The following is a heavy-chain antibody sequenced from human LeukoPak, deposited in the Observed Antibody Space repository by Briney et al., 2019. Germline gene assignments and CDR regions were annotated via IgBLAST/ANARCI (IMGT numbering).Heavy chain of an antibody. CDR3: ARANTIGYDILTGYFESHYGMDV. D-gene: IGHD3-9*01. CDR2: INSVGGTT. CDR1: GFTFNTYS. Sequence: PGGSLRLSCAASGFTFNTYSMNWFRQAPGRGLEWISYINSVGGTTFYADSVKGRFTISRDNAKNSLYLQMNSLRAEDTAVYYCARANTIGYDILTGYFESHYGMDVWGQGTTVTVSS. J-gene: IGHJ6*02. V-gene: IGHV3-48*01.